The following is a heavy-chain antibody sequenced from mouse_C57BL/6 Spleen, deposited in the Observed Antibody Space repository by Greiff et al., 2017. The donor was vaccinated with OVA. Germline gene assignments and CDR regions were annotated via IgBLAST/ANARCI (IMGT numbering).Heavy chain of an antibody. CDR1: GYTFTSYW. D-gene: IGHD2-4*01. CDR3: ARKYDYDGGFAY. V-gene: IGHV1-52*01. CDR2: IDPSDSET. Sequence: QVQLQQPGAELVRPGSSVTLSCKASGYTFTSYWMHWVKQRPIQGLEWIGNIDPSDSETHYNQKFKDKATLTVDKSSSTAYMQLSSLTSEDSAVYYCARKYDYDGGFAYWGQGTLVTVSA. J-gene: IGHJ3*01.